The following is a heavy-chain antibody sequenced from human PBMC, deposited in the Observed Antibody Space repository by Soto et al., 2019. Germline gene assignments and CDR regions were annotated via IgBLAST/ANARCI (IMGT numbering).Heavy chain of an antibody. J-gene: IGHJ4*02. CDR2: MNPNSGGT. Sequence: QVQLVQSGADVKKPGASVKVSCKTSGYTFSGYFMHWLRQAPGQGLEWMGWMNPNSGGTDYAHNFQGRGSMTWDTSISTASMELSRLSSDDAAIYYCARGYYSSSWRVFDYWGQGTLVTVSS. V-gene: IGHV1-2*07. CDR1: GYTFSGYF. D-gene: IGHD6-13*01. CDR3: ARGYYSSSWRVFDY.